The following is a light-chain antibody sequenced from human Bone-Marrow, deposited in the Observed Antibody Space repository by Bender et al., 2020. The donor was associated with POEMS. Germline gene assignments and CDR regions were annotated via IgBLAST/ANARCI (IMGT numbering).Light chain of an antibody. V-gene: IGLV3-1*01. CDR2: EDN. Sequence: SYGLTQPPSVSVSPGHTANITCSGDQLGDQYASWYQLKPGQSPVLVIYEDNKRPSGIPARFSGSNSGNIATLTISGTQALDEADYYCQAWDTSSVVFGGGTKLTVL. CDR1: QLGDQY. J-gene: IGLJ2*01. CDR3: QAWDTSSVV.